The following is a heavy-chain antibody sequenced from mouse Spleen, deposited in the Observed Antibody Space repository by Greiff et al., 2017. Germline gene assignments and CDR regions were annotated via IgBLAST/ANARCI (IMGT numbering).Heavy chain of an antibody. CDR1: GFTFSSYA. V-gene: IGHV5-9-1*01. Sequence: DVKLVESGGGLVKPGGSLKLSCAASGFTFSSYAMSWVRQTPEKRLEWVATISSGGSYTYYPDSVKGRFTISRDNAKNTLYLQMSSLRSEDTAMYYCARRGGMITTKEAWFAYWGQGTLVTVSA. J-gene: IGHJ3*01. CDR3: ARRGGMITTKEAWFAY. CDR2: ISSGGSYT. D-gene: IGHD2-4*01.